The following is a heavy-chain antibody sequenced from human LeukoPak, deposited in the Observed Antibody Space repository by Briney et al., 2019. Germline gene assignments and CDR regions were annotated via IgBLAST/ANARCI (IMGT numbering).Heavy chain of an antibody. CDR2: INHSGST. CDR1: GGSFSGYY. J-gene: IGHJ6*02. Sequence: SETLSLTCAVYGGSFSGYYWSWIRQPPGKGLEWIGEINHSGSTNYNPSLKSRVTISVDTSKNQFSLKLSSVTAADTAVYYCARGGSGSSSPAYLQPPIYYYYGMDVWGQGTTVTVSS. D-gene: IGHD3-10*01. V-gene: IGHV4-34*09. CDR3: ARGGSGSSSPAYLQPPIYYYYGMDV.